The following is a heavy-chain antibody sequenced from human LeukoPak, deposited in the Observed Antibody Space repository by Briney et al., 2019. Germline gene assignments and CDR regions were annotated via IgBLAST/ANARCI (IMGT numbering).Heavy chain of an antibody. V-gene: IGHV4-4*09. CDR2: IYATGST. D-gene: IGHD3-10*01. J-gene: IGHJ5*02. CDR1: GGSISSYY. CDR3: ARPGSVSRPLGP. Sequence: SETLSLTCTVSGGSISSYYWSWIRQPPGKGLEWIGYIYATGSTNYNPSLKSRVTISVDTSKNQFSLNLRSVTAADTAVYYCARPGSVSRPLGPWGQGTLVTVSS.